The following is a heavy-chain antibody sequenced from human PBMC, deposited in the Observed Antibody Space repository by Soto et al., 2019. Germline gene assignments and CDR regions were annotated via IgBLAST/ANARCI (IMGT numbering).Heavy chain of an antibody. CDR1: GGSISSYY. V-gene: IGHV4-59*01. J-gene: IGHJ4*02. Sequence: SETLSLTCTVPGGSISSYYWSWIRQPPGKGLEWIGYIYYSGSTNYNPSLKSRVTISVDTSKNQFSLKLSSVTAADTAVYYCARGVRYFDYWGQGTLVTVSS. CDR3: ARGVRYFDY. CDR2: IYYSGST. D-gene: IGHD1-1*01.